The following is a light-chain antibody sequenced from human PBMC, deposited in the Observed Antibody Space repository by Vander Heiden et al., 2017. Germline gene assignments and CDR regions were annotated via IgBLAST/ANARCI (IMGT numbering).Light chain of an antibody. CDR1: QDISNY. CDR2: DAS. V-gene: IGKV1-33*01. CDR3: QQYDNLPYT. Sequence: DIQMTQSPSSLSASVGDRVTITCQASQDISNYLNWYQQKPEKAPKLLIYDASNLETGVPSRFSGSGSGTDFTFTISILQPEDIATYYCQQYDNLPYTFGQGTKLEIK. J-gene: IGKJ2*01.